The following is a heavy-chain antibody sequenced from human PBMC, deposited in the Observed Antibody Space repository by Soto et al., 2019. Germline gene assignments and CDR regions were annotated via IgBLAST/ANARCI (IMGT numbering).Heavy chain of an antibody. Sequence: QLQLQESGPGLVKPSETLSLTCSVSGDSINSDKYYWGWIRQPPGKGLEWIGSIYFRGNTYYNPSRQTRATISLDKSKSQFALKLNSVTAADSAVYFCARLEGLATISYYFDFWGQGALVTVSS. CDR1: GDSINSDKYY. D-gene: IGHD3-9*01. CDR2: IYFRGNT. J-gene: IGHJ4*02. CDR3: ARLEGLATISYYFDF. V-gene: IGHV4-39*01.